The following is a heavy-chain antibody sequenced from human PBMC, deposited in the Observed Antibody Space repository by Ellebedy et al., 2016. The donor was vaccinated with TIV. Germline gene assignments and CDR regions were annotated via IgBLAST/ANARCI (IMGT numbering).Heavy chain of an antibody. CDR3: AVRRNVAAVAY. CDR1: GFTFRSYA. Sequence: PGGSLRLSCVASGFTFRSYAMHWVRQAPGKGLEWVAVISDNGIDEYYGDAVRGRFTISRDNSKNTVFLQMNSLGVEDTAVYYCAVRRNVAAVAYWGQGTLVTVSS. D-gene: IGHD6-25*01. J-gene: IGHJ4*02. CDR2: ISDNGIDE. V-gene: IGHV3-30*03.